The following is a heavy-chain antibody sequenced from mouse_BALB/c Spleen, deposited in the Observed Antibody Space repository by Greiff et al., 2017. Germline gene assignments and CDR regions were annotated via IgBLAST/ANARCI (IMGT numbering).Heavy chain of an antibody. CDR1: GYSITSDYA. CDR3: ARVDSSGYTLAY. J-gene: IGHJ3*01. CDR2: ISYSGST. Sequence: ESGPGLVKPSQSLSLTCTVTGYSITSDYAWNWIRQFPGNKLEWMGYISYSGSTSYNPSLKSRISITRDTSKNQFFLQLNSVTTEDTATYYCARVDSSGYTLAYWGQGTLVTVSA. D-gene: IGHD3-2*01. V-gene: IGHV3-2*02.